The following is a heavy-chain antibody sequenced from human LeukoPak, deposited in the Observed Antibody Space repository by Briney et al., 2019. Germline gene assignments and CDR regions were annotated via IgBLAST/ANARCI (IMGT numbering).Heavy chain of an antibody. Sequence: ASVKVSCKAPGYTSGDYYIHWVRQAPGQGLEWMGGFVPEDGETIYAQQFQGRLTLTEDSSTDTAYMELSSLRSEDTAIYFCATSGVFGVVPPEVTNDYWGQGTLVTVSS. CDR1: GYTSGDYY. J-gene: IGHJ4*02. V-gene: IGHV1-24*01. CDR3: ATSGVFGVVPPEVTNDY. D-gene: IGHD3-3*01. CDR2: FVPEDGET.